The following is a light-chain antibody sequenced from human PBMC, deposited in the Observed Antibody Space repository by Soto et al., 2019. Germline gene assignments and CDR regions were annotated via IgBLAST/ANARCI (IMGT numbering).Light chain of an antibody. CDR3: QKYNGAKWT. Sequence: DIQMTQSPSSLSASVGDRVTIACRASQGINNYLVWYQQQPGKVIKLLIYAAATLQSGVPSRFSGSGSGTDFTLTISSLQPAAVATYYCQKYNGAKWTFGQGTKVAIK. V-gene: IGKV1-27*01. CDR1: QGINNY. J-gene: IGKJ1*01. CDR2: AAA.